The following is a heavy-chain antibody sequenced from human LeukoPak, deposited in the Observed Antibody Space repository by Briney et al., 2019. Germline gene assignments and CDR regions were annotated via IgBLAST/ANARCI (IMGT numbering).Heavy chain of an antibody. CDR2: ISSSSSYI. D-gene: IGHD4-17*01. CDR3: ARVDYHVKYGDYNWFDP. J-gene: IGHJ5*02. Sequence: PGGSLRLSCAASGFTFSSYGMHWVRQAPGKGLEWVSSISSSSSYIYYADSVKGRFTISRDNAKNSLYLQMNSLRAEDTAVYYCARVDYHVKYGDYNWFDPWGQGTLVTVSS. CDR1: GFTFSSYG. V-gene: IGHV3-21*01.